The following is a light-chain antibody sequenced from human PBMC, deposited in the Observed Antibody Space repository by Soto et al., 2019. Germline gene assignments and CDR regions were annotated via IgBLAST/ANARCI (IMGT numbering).Light chain of an antibody. CDR2: DND. CDR3: QSYDNSLSGSYV. J-gene: IGLJ1*01. CDR1: SSNIGAGFD. V-gene: IGLV1-40*01. Sequence: QSVLTQPPSVSGAPGQRVTISCTGSSSNIGAGFDVHWYQRLPGTAPKLLIYDNDNRPSGVPDRFSGSQSGTSASLAITGLQAEDEADYYCQSYDNSLSGSYVFGTGTKLTVL.